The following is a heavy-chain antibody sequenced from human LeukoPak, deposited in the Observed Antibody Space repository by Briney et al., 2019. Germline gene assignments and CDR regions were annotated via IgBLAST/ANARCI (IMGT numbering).Heavy chain of an antibody. J-gene: IGHJ5*02. Sequence: SETLSLTCAVYGGSFSDYYWSWIRQPPGKGLEWIGEINHSGSTNYNSFLKSRVTISVDTSKNQFSLKLSSVTAADTAVYYCARDSGTTGEVKFDPWGQGTLVTVSS. D-gene: IGHD3-10*01. CDR2: INHSGST. V-gene: IGHV4-34*01. CDR1: GGSFSDYY. CDR3: ARDSGTTGEVKFDP.